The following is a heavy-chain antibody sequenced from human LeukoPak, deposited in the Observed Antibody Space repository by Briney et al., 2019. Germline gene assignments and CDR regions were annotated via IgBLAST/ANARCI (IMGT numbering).Heavy chain of an antibody. CDR3: ARDRGAVRAAAEPYFDY. V-gene: IGHV1-2*02. D-gene: IGHD6-13*01. J-gene: IGHJ4*02. CDR2: INPNSGGT. CDR1: GYTFTGYY. Sequence: ASVKVSCKASGYTFTGYYMHWVRQAPGQGLEWMGWINPNSGGTNYAQKFQGRVTMTRDTSISTAYMELSRLRSDDTAVYYCARDRGAVRAAAEPYFDYWGQGTLVTVSS.